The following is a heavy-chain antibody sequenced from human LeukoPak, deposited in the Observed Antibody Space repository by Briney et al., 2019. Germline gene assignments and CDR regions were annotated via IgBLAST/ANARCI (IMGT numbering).Heavy chain of an antibody. CDR1: GASVSSFY. CDR2: MYYSGTT. Sequence: SETLSITCTVSGASVSSFYWNWIRQPPGKGLEWIGSMYYSGTTNYDPSFKSRVTISLDTSKNEFSLRLKSLTAADTAVYYCAGQVGARIRYYYTSGLDVWGQGTTVAVSS. D-gene: IGHD1-26*01. CDR3: AGQVGARIRYYYTSGLDV. V-gene: IGHV4-59*02. J-gene: IGHJ6*02.